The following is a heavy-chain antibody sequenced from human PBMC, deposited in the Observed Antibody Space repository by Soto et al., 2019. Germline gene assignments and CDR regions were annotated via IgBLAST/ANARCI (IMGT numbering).Heavy chain of an antibody. Sequence: QVQLQESGPGLVKPSQTLSLTCTVSGGSISSGGYYWGWIRQHPGKGLEWIGYIYYSGSTYYNPSLKSRVTISVDTSKNQFSLKLSSVTAADTAVYYCARDPVVPAAMSYYYGMDVWGQGTTVTVSS. D-gene: IGHD2-2*01. CDR1: GGSISSGGYY. V-gene: IGHV4-31*03. J-gene: IGHJ6*02. CDR3: ARDPVVPAAMSYYYGMDV. CDR2: IYYSGST.